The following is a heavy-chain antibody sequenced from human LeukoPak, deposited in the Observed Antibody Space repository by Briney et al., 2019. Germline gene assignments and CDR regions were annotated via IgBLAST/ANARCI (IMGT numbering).Heavy chain of an antibody. CDR3: AKMYSSGWYDY. V-gene: IGHV3-23*01. CDR1: GITFSNYA. Sequence: GGSLRLSCAASGITFSNYAMSWVRQAPGKGLQWVSAISGSGGSTYYADSVKGRFTISRDNSKNTLYLQMNSLRAEDTAVYYCAKMYSSGWYDYWGQGTLVTVSS. CDR2: ISGSGGST. J-gene: IGHJ4*02. D-gene: IGHD6-19*01.